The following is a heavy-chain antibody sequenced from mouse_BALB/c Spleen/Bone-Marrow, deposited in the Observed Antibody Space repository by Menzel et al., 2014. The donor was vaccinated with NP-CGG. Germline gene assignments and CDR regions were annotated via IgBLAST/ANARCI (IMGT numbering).Heavy chain of an antibody. V-gene: IGHV10-1*02. D-gene: IGHD2-4*01. CDR1: GFTFNTYA. CDR2: IRSKSNNYAT. J-gene: IGHJ3*01. CDR3: VRQNYDYAWFAY. Sequence: DVKLVESGGGLAQPKGSLKLSCAASGFTFNTYAMNWVRQAPGKGLEWVARIRSKSNNYATYYADSVKDRFTISRDDSQSMLYLQMNNLKTEDTAMYYCVRQNYDYAWFAYWGQGTLVTVSA.